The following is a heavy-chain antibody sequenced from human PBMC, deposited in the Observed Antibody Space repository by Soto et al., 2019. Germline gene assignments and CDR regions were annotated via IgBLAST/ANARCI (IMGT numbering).Heavy chain of an antibody. CDR2: IKSKTDGGTT. J-gene: IGHJ6*02. D-gene: IGHD3-22*01. Sequence: VQLVESGGGLVKPGGSLRLSCAASGFTFSNAWMNWVRQAPGKGLEWVGRIKSKTDGGTTDYAAPVKGRFTISRDDSKNTLYLQMNSLKTEDTAVYYCTTEHRMIVVVTHREDYYYYGMDVWGQGTTVTVSS. V-gene: IGHV3-15*07. CDR1: GFTFSNAW. CDR3: TTEHRMIVVVTHREDYYYYGMDV.